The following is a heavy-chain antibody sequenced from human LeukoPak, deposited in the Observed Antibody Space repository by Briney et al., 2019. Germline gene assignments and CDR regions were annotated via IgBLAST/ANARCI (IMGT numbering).Heavy chain of an antibody. CDR1: GGSISSYY. CDR2: IYYSGST. J-gene: IGHJ6*02. Sequence: SETLSLTCTVSGGSISSYYWSWIRQPPGKGLEWIGYIYYSGSTNYNPSLKSRVTMSVDTSKNQFSLKLSSVTAADTAVYYCARVPSLRGMDAWGQGTTVTVSS. CDR3: ARVPSLRGMDA. V-gene: IGHV4-59*01.